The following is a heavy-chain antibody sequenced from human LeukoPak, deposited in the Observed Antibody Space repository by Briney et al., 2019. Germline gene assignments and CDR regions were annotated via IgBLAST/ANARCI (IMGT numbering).Heavy chain of an antibody. Sequence: SETLSLTCTVSGGSISSYYGSWIRQPAGKGLEWIGRIYTSGSTNYNPSLKSRVTVSVDTSKNQFSLKLSSVTAADTAVYYRARDFQMVRGDPYNWFDPWGQGTLVTVSS. CDR3: ARDFQMVRGDPYNWFDP. CDR1: GGSISSYY. V-gene: IGHV4-4*07. J-gene: IGHJ5*02. D-gene: IGHD3-10*01. CDR2: IYTSGST.